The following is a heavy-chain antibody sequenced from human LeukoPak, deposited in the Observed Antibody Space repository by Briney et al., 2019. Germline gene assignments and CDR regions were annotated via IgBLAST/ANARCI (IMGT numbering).Heavy chain of an antibody. V-gene: IGHV3-74*01. J-gene: IGHJ4*02. CDR3: TRETFTTGTFFSDY. Sequence: PGGSLRLSCAASGFTFSEYWMHWVRQVPGKGLVWLAYIQADGSVTSYADSVKGRFTISRDNAQNTLYLQMNSLRADDTGVYYCTRETFTTGTFFSDYWGRGTLVTVSS. D-gene: IGHD1-1*01. CDR1: GFTFSEYW. CDR2: IQADGSVT.